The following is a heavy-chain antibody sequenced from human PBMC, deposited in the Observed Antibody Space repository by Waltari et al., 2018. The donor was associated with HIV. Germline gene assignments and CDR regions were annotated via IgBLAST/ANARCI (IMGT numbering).Heavy chain of an antibody. CDR3: ARSITMIVVLIAWGYGMDV. Sequence: QVQLVQSGAEVKKPGTSVKVSCQASRYTFTGYYIKWLRQAPGKGLEWMGWINPNSCGTKYAQKFQDRVTMTRDTSISTAYMELSRLRSDDTAVYYCARSITMIVVLIAWGYGMDVWGQGTTVTVSS. J-gene: IGHJ6*02. CDR1: RYTFTGYY. CDR2: INPNSCGT. V-gene: IGHV1-2*02. D-gene: IGHD3-22*01.